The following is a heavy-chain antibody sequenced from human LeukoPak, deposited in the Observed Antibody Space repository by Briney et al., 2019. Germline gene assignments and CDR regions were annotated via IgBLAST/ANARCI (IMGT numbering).Heavy chain of an antibody. CDR3: ARDRSSFNWFDP. CDR1: GYTFTSYG. Sequence: ASVKVSCKASGYTFTSYGITWVRQAPGQGLEWMGWINTYNGNTNYAQKLQGRVTMTTDTSTSTAYMELRSLRSDDTAVYYCARDRSSFNWFDPWGQGTLVTVSS. D-gene: IGHD2-15*01. V-gene: IGHV1-18*01. CDR2: INTYNGNT. J-gene: IGHJ5*02.